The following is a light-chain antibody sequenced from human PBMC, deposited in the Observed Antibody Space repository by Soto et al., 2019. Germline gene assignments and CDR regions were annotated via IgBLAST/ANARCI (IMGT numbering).Light chain of an antibody. J-gene: IGKJ1*01. CDR1: QSVSSY. CDR2: DAS. CDR3: QQRSNWPPWT. V-gene: IGKV3-11*01. Sequence: EIVLTQSPATLSLSPGERATLSCRASQSVSSYLAWYQQKPCQAPRLLIYDASNRAAGIPARFSGCGSGTDFTLTISSLEPEDFAVYYCQQRSNWPPWTFGQGTKVEIK.